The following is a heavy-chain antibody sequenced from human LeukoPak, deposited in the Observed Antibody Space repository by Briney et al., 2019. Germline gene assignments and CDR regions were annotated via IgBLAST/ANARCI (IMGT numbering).Heavy chain of an antibody. CDR3: AIEYSSLNYFDY. J-gene: IGHJ4*02. CDR2: ISWDGGST. Sequence: GGSLRLSCAASGFTFGDYTMHWVRQAPGKGLEWVSLISWDGGSTYYADSVKGRFTISRDNSKNSLYLQMNSLRTEDTALYYCAIEYSSLNYFDYWGQGTLVTVSS. D-gene: IGHD6-6*01. CDR1: GFTFGDYT. V-gene: IGHV3-43*01.